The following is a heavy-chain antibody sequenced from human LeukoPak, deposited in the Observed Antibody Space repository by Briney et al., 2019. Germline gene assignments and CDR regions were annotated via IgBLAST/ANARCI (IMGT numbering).Heavy chain of an antibody. D-gene: IGHD4-17*01. CDR2: IYSGGST. V-gene: IGHV3-66*02. Sequence: GGSLRLSCAASGFTVSSNYVSWVRQAPGKGLEWVSVIYSGGSTYYADSVKGRFTISRDNSKNTLYLQMNSLRAEDTAVYYCARENGDYELGYFDYWGQGTLVTVSS. CDR3: ARENGDYELGYFDY. J-gene: IGHJ4*02. CDR1: GFTVSSNY.